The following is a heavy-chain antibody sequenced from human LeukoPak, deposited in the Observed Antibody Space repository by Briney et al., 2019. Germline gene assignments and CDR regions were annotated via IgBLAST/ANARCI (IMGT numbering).Heavy chain of an antibody. Sequence: ASVKVSCKASGYTFTNYDINWVRQATGQGLEWMGWMNPQSGDTDYVQKFQGRVTMTRSPSISTAYMELTSLTYEDTAVYYCARVPRRGDQFDPWGQGTLVTVSS. CDR2: MNPQSGDT. J-gene: IGHJ5*02. CDR1: GYTFTNYD. D-gene: IGHD3-10*01. CDR3: ARVPRRGDQFDP. V-gene: IGHV1-8*01.